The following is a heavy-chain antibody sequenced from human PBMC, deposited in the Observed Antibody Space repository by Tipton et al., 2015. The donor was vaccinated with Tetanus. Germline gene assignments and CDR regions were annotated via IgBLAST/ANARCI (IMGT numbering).Heavy chain of an antibody. CDR3: ASGDSPWRYYYDSSGYFPSQPFDY. CDR2: IIPIFGTA. Sequence: QVQLVQSGAEVKKPGSSVKVSCKASGGTFSSYAISWVRQAPGQGLEWMGGIIPIFGTANYAQKFQGRVTITADESTSTAYMELSSLRSEDTAVYYCASGDSPWRYYYDSSGYFPSQPFDYWGQGTLVTVSS. V-gene: IGHV1-69*12. J-gene: IGHJ4*02. CDR1: GGTFSSYA. D-gene: IGHD3-22*01.